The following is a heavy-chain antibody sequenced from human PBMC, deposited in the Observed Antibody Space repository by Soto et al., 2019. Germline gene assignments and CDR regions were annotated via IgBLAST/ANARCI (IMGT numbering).Heavy chain of an antibody. D-gene: IGHD2-15*01. CDR1: GFTFSSYA. J-gene: IGHJ4*02. CDR2: ISGSGGST. Sequence: GGSLRLSCAASGFTFSSYAMSWVRQAPGKGLEWVSAISGSGGSTYYADSVKGRFTISRDNSKNTLYLQMNSLRAEDTAVYYCAKEGPGYCSGGSCYYFDYWGQGTLVTVSS. V-gene: IGHV3-23*01. CDR3: AKEGPGYCSGGSCYYFDY.